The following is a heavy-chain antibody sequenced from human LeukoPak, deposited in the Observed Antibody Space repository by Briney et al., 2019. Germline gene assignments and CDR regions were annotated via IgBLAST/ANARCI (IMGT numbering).Heavy chain of an antibody. CDR1: GYTFTTYG. D-gene: IGHD2/OR15-2a*01. V-gene: IGHV1-18*01. Sequence: ASVKVSCKASGYTFTTYGISWVRQAPAQGLEWMGWISTYNGNANSAQKFQDRVTMTRDTSTSTAYMDLRRLRSDDTAVYYCARDCNSGNCYSDSWGQGTLVTVSS. J-gene: IGHJ4*02. CDR3: ARDCNSGNCYSDS. CDR2: ISTYNGNA.